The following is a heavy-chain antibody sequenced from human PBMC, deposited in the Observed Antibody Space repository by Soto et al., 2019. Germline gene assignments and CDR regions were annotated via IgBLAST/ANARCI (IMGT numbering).Heavy chain of an antibody. V-gene: IGHV1-69*02. Sequence: QVQLVQSGAEVKKPGSSVKVSCKASGGTFSRYTFTWVRQAPGQGLEWMGRIIPIVDIPNYAQKFQGRVTMTADKSTSTAYMELSRLTSDDTAGYYCASHFTGVRVLGTSPPGGDNFGWDVWGQGTTVSVS. CDR1: GGTFSRYT. D-gene: IGHD3-16*01. J-gene: IGHJ6*02. CDR2: IIPIVDIP. CDR3: ASHFTGVRVLGTSPPGGDNFGWDV.